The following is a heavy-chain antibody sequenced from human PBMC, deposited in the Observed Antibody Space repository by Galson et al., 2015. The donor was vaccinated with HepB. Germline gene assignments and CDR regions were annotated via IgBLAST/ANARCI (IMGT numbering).Heavy chain of an antibody. CDR1: GGTFSSYA. Sequence: SVKVSCKTSGGTFSSYAISWVRQAPGQGLEWMGGIIPIFGTANYAQKFQGRVTITADESTSTAYMELSSLRSEDTAVYYCARKRAVQLERRWDLFDHGGWFDPWGQGTLVTVSS. V-gene: IGHV1-69*13. CDR2: IIPIFGTA. J-gene: IGHJ5*02. CDR3: ARKRAVQLERRWDLFDHGGWFDP. D-gene: IGHD1-1*01.